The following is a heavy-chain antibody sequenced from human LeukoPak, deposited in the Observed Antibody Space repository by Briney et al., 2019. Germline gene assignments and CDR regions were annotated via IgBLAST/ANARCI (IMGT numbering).Heavy chain of an antibody. J-gene: IGHJ4*02. CDR1: GLTFSTSG. V-gene: IGHV3-21*06. D-gene: IGHD1-14*01. CDR2: IGPTGSDR. CDR3: ATETNGRHYDY. Sequence: GGSLRLSCTASGLTFSTSGFNWVRQAPGKGLEWVASIGPTGSDRCHADSIKGRFTISRDNANNFLYLQMNSLRAEDTAVYYCATETNGRHYDYWGQGTLLTVSP.